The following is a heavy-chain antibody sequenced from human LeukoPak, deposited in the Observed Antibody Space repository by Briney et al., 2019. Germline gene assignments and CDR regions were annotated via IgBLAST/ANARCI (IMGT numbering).Heavy chain of an antibody. J-gene: IGHJ5*02. D-gene: IGHD1-1*01. V-gene: IGHV4-39*01. Sequence: SETLSLTCTVSGGSISSSGYYWGWIRQPPGKGLEWIGSIYYSGNTYYNPSLKSRVTISRDTSKNQFSLKLSSVTAADTAVYYCARHKRISGTALNWFDPWGQGTLVTVSS. CDR3: ARHKRISGTALNWFDP. CDR2: IYYSGNT. CDR1: GGSISSSGYY.